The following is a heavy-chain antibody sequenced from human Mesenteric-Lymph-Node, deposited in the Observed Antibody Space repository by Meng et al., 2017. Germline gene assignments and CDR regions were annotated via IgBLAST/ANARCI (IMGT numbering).Heavy chain of an antibody. V-gene: IGHV4-39*07. D-gene: IGHD6-19*01. J-gene: IGHJ4*02. CDR1: GGTISSCSYY. CDR2: IYYSGST. CDR3: ARGVAGTGNFDY. Sequence: GSLRLSCTVSGGTISSCSYYWGWNRPPPGKGLMWIGSIYYSGSTYYNPSLKSRVTISVDTSKNQFSLKLSSVTAADTAVYYCARGVAGTGNFDYWGQGTLVTVSS.